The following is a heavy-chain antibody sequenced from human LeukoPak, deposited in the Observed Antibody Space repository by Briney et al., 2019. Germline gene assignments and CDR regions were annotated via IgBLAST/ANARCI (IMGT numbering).Heavy chain of an antibody. D-gene: IGHD3-10*01. Sequence: SETLSLTCTVSGYSISSGYYWGWIRQPPGKGLEWIGSIYHSGSTYYNPSLKSRVTISVDTSKNQFSLKLSSVTAADTAVYYCAREGGSGSYYKINWFDPWGQGTLVTVSS. CDR1: GYSISSGYY. CDR3: AREGGSGSYYKINWFDP. J-gene: IGHJ5*02. CDR2: IYHSGST. V-gene: IGHV4-38-2*02.